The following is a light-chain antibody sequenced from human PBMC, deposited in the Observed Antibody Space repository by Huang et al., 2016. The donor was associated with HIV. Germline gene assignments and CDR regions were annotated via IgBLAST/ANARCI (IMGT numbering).Light chain of an antibody. CDR3: QQRSNRPPLT. V-gene: IGKV3-11*01. J-gene: IGKJ4*01. CDR2: DAS. CDR1: QSVSSY. Sequence: EIILTQSPATLSLSPGERATLSCRASQSVSSYLAWYQQKPGQAPRLLIDDASNRATCIPARFSGSGSGTDFTLTISSLEPEDFAVYYCQQRSNRPPLTFGGGTKVEIK.